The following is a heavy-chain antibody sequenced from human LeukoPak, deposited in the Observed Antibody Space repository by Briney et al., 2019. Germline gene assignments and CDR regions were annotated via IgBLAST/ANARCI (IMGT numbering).Heavy chain of an antibody. CDR1: GFTFSSYS. J-gene: IGHJ6*03. V-gene: IGHV3-21*01. CDR2: ISSSSSYI. CDR3: AREEERWLVPYYYYMDV. Sequence: GGSLRLSCAASGFTFSSYSMNWVRQAPGKGLEWVSSISSSSSYIYYADSVKGRFTISRDNAKNSLYLQMNSLRAEDTAVYYCAREEERWLVPYYYYMDVWGKGTTVTVSS. D-gene: IGHD6-19*01.